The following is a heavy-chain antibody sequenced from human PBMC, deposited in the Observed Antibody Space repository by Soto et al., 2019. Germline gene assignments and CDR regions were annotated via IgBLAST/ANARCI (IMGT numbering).Heavy chain of an antibody. CDR1: GFTFSSYW. Sequence: GGSLRLYCAASGFTFSSYWMSWVRQAPGKGLEWVANIKQDGSEKYYVDSVKGRFTISRDNAKNSLYLQMNSLRAEDTAVYYCARVQTYYDFWSGYYTPYYYYGMDVWGQGTTVTVSS. J-gene: IGHJ6*02. CDR2: IKQDGSEK. CDR3: ARVQTYYDFWSGYYTPYYYYGMDV. V-gene: IGHV3-7*04. D-gene: IGHD3-3*01.